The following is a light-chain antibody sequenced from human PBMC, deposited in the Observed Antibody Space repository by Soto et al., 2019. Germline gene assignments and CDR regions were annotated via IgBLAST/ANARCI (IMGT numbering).Light chain of an antibody. CDR1: QSVSSSY. CDR2: GAS. CDR3: QQYGSSPMYT. Sequence: EIVLTQSPGTLSWSPGERATLSCRASQSVSSSYLAWYQQKPGQAPRLLIYGASSRATGIPDRFSGSGSGTDFTLTISRLEPEDFAVYYCQQYGSSPMYTFGQGTQLEIK. V-gene: IGKV3-20*01. J-gene: IGKJ2*01.